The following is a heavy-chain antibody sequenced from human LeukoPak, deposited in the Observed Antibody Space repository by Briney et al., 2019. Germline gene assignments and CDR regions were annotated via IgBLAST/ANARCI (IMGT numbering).Heavy chain of an antibody. CDR2: MYSGGDT. V-gene: IGHV3-53*01. Sequence: GGSLILSCAASGFTVSDNYMSWVRQAPGKGLEWVSVMYSGGDTYYANSVKGRFTFSRDISKNTLFLQMNGLTTEDTAMYYCARDAPQVPAAGVLASWGQGTLVTVSS. D-gene: IGHD6-13*01. J-gene: IGHJ5*02. CDR1: GFTVSDNY. CDR3: ARDAPQVPAAGVLAS.